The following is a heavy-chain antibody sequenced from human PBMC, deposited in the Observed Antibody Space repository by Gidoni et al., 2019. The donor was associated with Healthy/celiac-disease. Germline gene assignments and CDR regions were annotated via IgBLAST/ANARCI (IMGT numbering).Heavy chain of an antibody. D-gene: IGHD3-22*01. Sequence: EVQMLESGGGLVQPGGSLRLSCAASGFTFSSYAMSGVRQAPGKGLEWVSAISGSGGSTYYADSVKGRFTISRDNSKNTLYLQMNSLRAEDTAVYYCAAPDDYDSSGYYYWGQGTLVTVSS. CDR3: AAPDDYDSSGYYY. V-gene: IGHV3-23*01. CDR2: ISGSGGST. CDR1: GFTFSSYA. J-gene: IGHJ4*02.